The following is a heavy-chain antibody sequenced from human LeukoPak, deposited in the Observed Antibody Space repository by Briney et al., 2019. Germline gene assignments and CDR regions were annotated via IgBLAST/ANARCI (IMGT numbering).Heavy chain of an antibody. CDR3: ARDYGDYGGLGY. CDR1: GFTFSSYG. CDR2: IRYDGSNK. V-gene: IGHV3-30*02. Sequence: PGGSLRLSCAASGFTFSSYGMHWVRQAPGKGLEWVAFIRYDGSNKYYADSVKGRFTISRDNSKNTLYLQMNSLRAEDTAVYYCARDYGDYGGLGYWGQGTLVTVSS. J-gene: IGHJ4*02. D-gene: IGHD4-17*01.